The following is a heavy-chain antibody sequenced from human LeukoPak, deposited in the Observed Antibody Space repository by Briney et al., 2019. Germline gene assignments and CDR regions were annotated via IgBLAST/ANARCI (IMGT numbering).Heavy chain of an antibody. D-gene: IGHD2-15*01. CDR2: INPNSGGT. CDR1: GYTFTGYY. V-gene: IGHV1-2*02. J-gene: IGHJ4*02. Sequence: ASVKVSCKASGYTFTGYYMRWVRQAPGQGLEWMGWINPNSGGTNYAQKFQGRVTMTRDTSISTAYMELSRLRSDDTAVYYCARDMGCSGGSCYFATFDYWGQGTLVTVSS. CDR3: ARDMGCSGGSCYFATFDY.